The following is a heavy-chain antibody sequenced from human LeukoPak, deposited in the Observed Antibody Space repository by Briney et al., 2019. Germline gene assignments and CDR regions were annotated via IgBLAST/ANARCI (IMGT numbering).Heavy chain of an antibody. V-gene: IGHV3-72*01. Sequence: GGSLRLSCVVSGFTFSDHFLDWVRQAPGKGLEWVGRFRNKAKSSTTEYAASVKGRFTISKDDSKNSLYLQMNSLKTEDTAVYYCVRVGSVAGSDYLDYWGQGTLVTVSS. J-gene: IGHJ4*02. CDR3: VRVGSVAGSDYLDY. D-gene: IGHD6-19*01. CDR2: FRNKAKSSTT. CDR1: GFTFSDHF.